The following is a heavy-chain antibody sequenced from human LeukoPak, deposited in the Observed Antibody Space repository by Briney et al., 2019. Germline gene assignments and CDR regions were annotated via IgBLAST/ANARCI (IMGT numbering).Heavy chain of an antibody. V-gene: IGHV3-23*01. CDR1: GFTFSSYA. J-gene: IGHJ4*02. Sequence: AGGSLRLSCAASGFTFSSYAMSWVRQAPGKGLEWVSILSGSGGSTYYADSVKGRFTISRDNSKNTLYLQMNSLRAEDTALYFCAKNTEGGHDFAQTPYYFDCWGQGTLVTVSS. D-gene: IGHD3-3*01. CDR2: LSGSGGST. CDR3: AKNTEGGHDFAQTPYYFDC.